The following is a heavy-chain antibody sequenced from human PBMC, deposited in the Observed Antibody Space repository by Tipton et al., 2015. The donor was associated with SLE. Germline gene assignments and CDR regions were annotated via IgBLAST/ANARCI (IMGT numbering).Heavy chain of an antibody. Sequence: TLSLTCTVSGGSISSSSYYWGWIRQPPGKGLEWIGSIYCSGSTYYNPSLKSRVTISVDTSKNQFSLKLSSVTAADTAVYYCARVDTAMVAYDYWDQGTLVTVSS. D-gene: IGHD5-18*01. V-gene: IGHV4-39*07. J-gene: IGHJ4*02. CDR2: IYCSGST. CDR1: GGSISSSSYY. CDR3: ARVDTAMVAYDY.